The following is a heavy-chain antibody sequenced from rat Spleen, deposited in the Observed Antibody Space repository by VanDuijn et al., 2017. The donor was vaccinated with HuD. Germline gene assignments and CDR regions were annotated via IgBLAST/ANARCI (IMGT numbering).Heavy chain of an antibody. V-gene: IGHV5-31*01. J-gene: IGHJ3*01. D-gene: IGHD4-3*01. CDR1: GFTFNNYW. CDR3: ARQDTSGYSNWFAY. Sequence: EVQLVESGGGLVQPGRSLKLSCVASGFTFNNYWMTWIRQAPGKGLEWVASISNTGDNTYYPDSVKGRFTISRDNAKSTLCLLMDSLRSEDTATYYCARQDTSGYSNWFAYWGQGTLVTVSS. CDR2: ISNTGDNT.